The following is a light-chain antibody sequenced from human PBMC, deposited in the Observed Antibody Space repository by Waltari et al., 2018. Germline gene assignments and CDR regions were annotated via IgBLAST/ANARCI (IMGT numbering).Light chain of an antibody. CDR2: DDS. J-gene: IGLJ3*02. CDR1: NIGSKS. V-gene: IGLV3-21*02. Sequence: SYVLTQPPSVSVAPGQTARITCGGNNIGSKSVHWHQQKPGQAPGLLVYDDSDRPSGIPARFSGSNSGNTATLTISRVEAGDEADYYCQVWDSSSDHPWVCGGGTKLTVL. CDR3: QVWDSSSDHPWV.